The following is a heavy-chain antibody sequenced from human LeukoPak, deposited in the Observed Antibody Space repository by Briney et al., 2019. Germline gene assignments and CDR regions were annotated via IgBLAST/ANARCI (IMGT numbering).Heavy chain of an antibody. Sequence: SETLSLTCAVYGGSFSGYYWSWIRQPPGKGLEWIGEINHSGSTNYNPSLKSRVTISVDTSKNQFSLKLSSVTAADTAVYYCARESVTIGAYFDYWGQGTLVTVSS. CDR2: INHSGST. CDR1: GGSFSGYY. D-gene: IGHD2-8*01. J-gene: IGHJ4*02. V-gene: IGHV4-34*01. CDR3: ARESVTIGAYFDY.